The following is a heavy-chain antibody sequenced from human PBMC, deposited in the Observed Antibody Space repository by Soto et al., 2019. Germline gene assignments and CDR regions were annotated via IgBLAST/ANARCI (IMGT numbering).Heavy chain of an antibody. J-gene: IGHJ5*02. CDR3: AKGDNLGPKTGYAFDP. CDR2: TYFRSKWYN. CDR1: GESVSSNTGS. D-gene: IGHD5-12*01. V-gene: IGHV6-1*01. Sequence: SQALALTCDISGESVSSNTGSWNWIRQSPSRGLEWLGRTYFRSKWYNDYAVSVKSRIIINPDTSNNQFSLQLNSVTPEDTAVYFCAKGDNLGPKTGYAFDPWGQGTMVPVSS.